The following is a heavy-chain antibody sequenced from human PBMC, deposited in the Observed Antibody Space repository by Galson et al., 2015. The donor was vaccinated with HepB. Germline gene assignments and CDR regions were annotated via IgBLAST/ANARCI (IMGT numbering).Heavy chain of an antibody. CDR3: ARNTPASGYHGLHY. Sequence: SLRLSCAASGFTFSNYGMHWVRQAPGKGLGWVAYIQYNGFTKYYGDSVTGRFTISRDNSKNTLYLQMNSLRPEDTALYHCARNTPASGYHGLHYGGQGTLVTASS. J-gene: IGHJ4*02. CDR2: IQYNGFTK. V-gene: IGHV3-30*02. D-gene: IGHD6-25*01. CDR1: GFTFSNYG.